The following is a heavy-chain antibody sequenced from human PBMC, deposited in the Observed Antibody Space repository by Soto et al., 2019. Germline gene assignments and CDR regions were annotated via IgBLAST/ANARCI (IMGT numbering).Heavy chain of an antibody. CDR1: GGTFSSYD. J-gene: IGHJ6*02. V-gene: IGHV1-8*01. CDR2: MNPNSGNT. D-gene: IGHD3-10*01. CDR3: ASLGYGSGSYYYYYGMDV. Sequence: ASVKVSCKASGGTFSSYDINWLRQATGQGLEWMGWMNPNSGNTGYAQKFQGRVTMTRNTSISTAYMELSSLRSEDTAVYYCASLGYGSGSYYYYYGMDVWGQGTTVTVSS.